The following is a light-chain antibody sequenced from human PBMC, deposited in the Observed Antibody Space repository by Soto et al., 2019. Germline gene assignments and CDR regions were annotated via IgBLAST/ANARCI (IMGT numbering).Light chain of an antibody. J-gene: IGKJ3*01. V-gene: IGKV3-11*01. CDR1: QSFTTY. CDR3: QLRNNWPPEVT. CDR2: DAS. Sequence: EIVLTQSPATLSLSPGERATLSCRASQSFTTYLAWYQQKPGQAPRLLIYDASNRATGIPARFSGSGSGTDFTLTISSLEPEDFAVYYCQLRNNWPPEVTFGPGTKVDIK.